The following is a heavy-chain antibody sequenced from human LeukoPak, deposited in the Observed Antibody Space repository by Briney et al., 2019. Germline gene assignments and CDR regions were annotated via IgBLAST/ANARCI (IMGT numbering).Heavy chain of an antibody. CDR3: ARGGSDYGDYVGAFDM. J-gene: IGHJ3*02. Sequence: PSETLSLTCAVSGGSFSGYYWSWIRQPPGKGLEWIGEINHSGSTNYNPSLKSRVKSRVTKSLDTSKNQFALKLSSVTAADTAVYYCARGGSDYGDYVGAFDMWGQGTMVTVSS. D-gene: IGHD4-17*01. CDR1: GGSFSGYY. CDR2: INHSGST. V-gene: IGHV4-34*01.